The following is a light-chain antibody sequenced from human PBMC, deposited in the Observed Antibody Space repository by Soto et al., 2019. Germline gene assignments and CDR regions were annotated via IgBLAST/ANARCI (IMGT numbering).Light chain of an antibody. Sequence: AIQMTHSPSAVSPSEAYRFTITCRASQGIRNDLDWFQQKPGKAPKLLIYAASNLQSGVPARFSGSGSGTDFTLTISGLQPEDFATYYCLQKDFFPFTFGPGTKVDI. J-gene: IGKJ3*01. CDR1: QGIRND. CDR2: AAS. CDR3: LQKDFFPFT. V-gene: IGKV1-6*01.